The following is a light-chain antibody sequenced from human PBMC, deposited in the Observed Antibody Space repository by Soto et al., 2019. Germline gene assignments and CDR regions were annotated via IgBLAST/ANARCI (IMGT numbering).Light chain of an antibody. J-gene: IGKJ2*01. CDR1: QNINSH. CDR2: AAS. Sequence: DIQMTQSPSSLSASIGDRVTITCRASQNINSHLNWYQQKPGKAPKVVIYAASRLQSGVPSRFSGSGSGTEFTLTISILEPEDFATYYCQQSHITTLFTFGKGTKLEIK. V-gene: IGKV1-39*01. CDR3: QQSHITTLFT.